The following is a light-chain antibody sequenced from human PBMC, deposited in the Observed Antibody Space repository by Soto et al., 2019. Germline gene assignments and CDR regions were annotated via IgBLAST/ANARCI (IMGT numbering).Light chain of an antibody. CDR2: WAS. J-gene: IGKJ1*01. V-gene: IGKV4-1*01. Sequence: DIVMTQSPDSLAVSLGERATINCKSSRTVFYDSNKKNFLAWYQQKAGQPPRLLIYWASTRESGGPDRFSGGGYGTNCTLAISSLQAEDVAVYFCQQYYDTPPTFGQGTKVEIK. CDR1: RTVFYDSNKKNF. CDR3: QQYYDTPPT.